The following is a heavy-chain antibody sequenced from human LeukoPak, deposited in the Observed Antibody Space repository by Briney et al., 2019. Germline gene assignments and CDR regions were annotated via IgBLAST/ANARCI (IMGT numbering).Heavy chain of an antibody. J-gene: IGHJ3*02. D-gene: IGHD3-9*01. CDR3: ARSQSVVLRYFDWLSHAFDI. V-gene: IGHV4-34*01. Sequence: SETLSLTCAVYGGSFSGYYWSWIRQPPGKGLEWIGEINHSGSTNYNPSLKSRVTISVDPSKNQFSLKLSSVTAADTAVYYCARSQSVVLRYFDWLSHAFDIWGQGTMVTVSS. CDR1: GGSFSGYY. CDR2: INHSGST.